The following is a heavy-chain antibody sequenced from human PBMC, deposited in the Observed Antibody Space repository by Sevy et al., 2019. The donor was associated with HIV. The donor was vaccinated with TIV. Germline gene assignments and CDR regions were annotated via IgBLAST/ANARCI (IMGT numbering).Heavy chain of an antibody. CDR3: AGPWFISVSADAFDI. CDR2: IYATGST. V-gene: IGHV4-4*07. Sequence: SETLSLTCTVSDVSISNFYCNWIRQPAGKGLEWIGRIYATGSTNYNPSLKSRVSMSVDTSKNEFSLKLNSVTAADPAVYYCAGPWFISVSADAFDIWGQGTMVTVSS. D-gene: IGHD6-19*01. CDR1: DVSISNFY. J-gene: IGHJ3*02.